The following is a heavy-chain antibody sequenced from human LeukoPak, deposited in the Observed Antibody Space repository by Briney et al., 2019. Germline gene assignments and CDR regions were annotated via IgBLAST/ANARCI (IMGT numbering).Heavy chain of an antibody. J-gene: IGHJ5*02. CDR1: GGSISSYY. V-gene: IGHV4-59*12. CDR2: IYYSGST. Sequence: PSETLSLTCTVSGGSISSYYWSWIRQPPGKGLEWIGYIYYSGSTNYNPSLKSRVTISVDTSKNQFSLKLSSVTAADTAVYYCARDNRPGYSSSYWFDPWGQGTLVTVSS. D-gene: IGHD6-6*01. CDR3: ARDNRPGYSSSYWFDP.